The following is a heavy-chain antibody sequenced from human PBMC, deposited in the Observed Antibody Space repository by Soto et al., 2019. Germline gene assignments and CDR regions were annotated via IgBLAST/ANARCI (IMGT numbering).Heavy chain of an antibody. J-gene: IGHJ4*02. CDR1: GGSISSSSYY. V-gene: IGHV4-39*01. Sequence: PSETLSLTCTVSGGSISSSSYYWGWIRQPPGKGLEWIGSIYYSGNTYYNPSLKSRVTISVDTAKNQFSLKLSSVTAADTAVYYCARQYYFGSESYSNRPFXFWGQGTLVTVSS. D-gene: IGHD3-10*01. CDR3: ARQYYFGSESYSNRPFXF. CDR2: IYYSGNT.